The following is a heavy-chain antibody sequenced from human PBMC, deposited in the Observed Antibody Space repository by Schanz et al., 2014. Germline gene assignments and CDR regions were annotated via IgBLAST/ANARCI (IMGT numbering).Heavy chain of an antibody. D-gene: IGHD6-6*01. CDR2: ISGSGGST. V-gene: IGHV3-11*04. CDR1: GITFSDYY. J-gene: IGHJ4*02. CDR3: VPMSIAAH. Sequence: VQLVESGGGLAQPGGSLRLSCAASGITFSDYYMTWIRQAPGKGLEWVSGISGSGGSTYDADSVKGRVTISRDNAKNSLYLQMNSLRAEDTAVYYCVPMSIAAHWGQGTLVTVSS.